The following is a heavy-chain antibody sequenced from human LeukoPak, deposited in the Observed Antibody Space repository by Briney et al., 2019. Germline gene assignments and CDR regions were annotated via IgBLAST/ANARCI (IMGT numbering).Heavy chain of an antibody. CDR1: GYTFTGYY. CDR3: ARANPLYCSSTTCLFDY. V-gene: IGHV1-2*02. Sequence: ASVKVSCKASGYTFTGYYMHWVRQAPGQGLEWMEWINPNSGDTNYAQKFQGRVTMTRDTSISTAHMELSRLRSDDTAVYYCARANPLYCSSTTCLFDYWGQGTLVTVSS. CDR2: INPNSGDT. J-gene: IGHJ4*02. D-gene: IGHD2-2*01.